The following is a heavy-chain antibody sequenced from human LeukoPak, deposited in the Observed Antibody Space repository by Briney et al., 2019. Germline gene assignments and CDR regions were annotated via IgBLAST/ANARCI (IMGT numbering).Heavy chain of an antibody. V-gene: IGHV4-61*02. CDR1: GGSISSGDYY. Sequence: SQTLSLTCAVSGGSISSGDYYWSWIRQPAGKGLEWIGRIYSSGSTNYNPSLKSRVTMSVDTSKNQFSLKLTSVTAADTAVYYCARDGGGNDYWGQGTLVTVSS. CDR3: ARDGGGNDY. J-gene: IGHJ4*02. CDR2: IYSSGST. D-gene: IGHD1-26*01.